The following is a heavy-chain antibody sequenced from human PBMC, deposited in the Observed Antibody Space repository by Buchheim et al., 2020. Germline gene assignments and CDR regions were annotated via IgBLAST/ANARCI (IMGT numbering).Heavy chain of an antibody. V-gene: IGHV3-7*01. CDR2: IKQDGSEK. D-gene: IGHD3/OR15-3a*01. Sequence: EVQLVESGGGLVQPGGSLRLSCAASGFTFSSYWMSWVRQAPGKGLEWVANIKQDGSEKYYVDPVKGRFTISRDNAKNSLYLQMNSLRAEDTAVYYCARIGRTVYYYYYGMDVWGQGTT. CDR3: ARIGRTVYYYYYGMDV. J-gene: IGHJ6*02. CDR1: GFTFSSYW.